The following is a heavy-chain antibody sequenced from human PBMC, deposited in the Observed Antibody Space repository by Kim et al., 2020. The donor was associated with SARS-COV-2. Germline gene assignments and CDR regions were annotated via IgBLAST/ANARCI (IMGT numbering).Heavy chain of an antibody. V-gene: IGHV3-11*06. D-gene: IGHD3-22*01. Sequence: KGRFTISRDNAKNALYLQMNSLRAEDMAVYYCARDYSPPHYYDSSGYFDYWGQGTLVTVSS. J-gene: IGHJ4*02. CDR3: ARDYSPPHYYDSSGYFDY.